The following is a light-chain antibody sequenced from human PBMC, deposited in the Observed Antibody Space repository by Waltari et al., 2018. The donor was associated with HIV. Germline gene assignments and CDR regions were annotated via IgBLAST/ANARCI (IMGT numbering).Light chain of an antibody. V-gene: IGKV2-28*01. Sequence: DIVMTQSPLSLPVTPGEPATISCRSSQSLLHSNGYNSLDWYLQKPGQSPQLLIYLGSNRASGVPDRVSGSGSGTDFTLKISRVEAEDVGIYYCMQGLQTLTFGGGTKVEIK. CDR1: QSLLHSNGYNS. CDR3: MQGLQTLT. CDR2: LGS. J-gene: IGKJ4*01.